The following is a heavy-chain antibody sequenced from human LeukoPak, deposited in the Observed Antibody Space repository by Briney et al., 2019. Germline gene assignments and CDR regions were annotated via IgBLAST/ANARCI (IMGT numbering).Heavy chain of an antibody. J-gene: IGHJ4*02. D-gene: IGHD2-21*02. CDR3: ARVLESYCGGDCSFDY. CDR1: GGTFSSYA. V-gene: IGHV1-69*13. Sequence: SVKVSCKASGGTFSSYAISWVRQAPGQGLEWMGGIIPIFGTANYAQRFQGRVTITADESTSTAYMELSSLRSEDTAVYYCARVLESYCGGDCSFDYWGQGTLVTVSS. CDR2: IIPIFGTA.